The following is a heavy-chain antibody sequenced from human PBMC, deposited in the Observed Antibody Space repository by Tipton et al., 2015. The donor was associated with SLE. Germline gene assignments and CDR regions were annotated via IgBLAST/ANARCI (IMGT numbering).Heavy chain of an antibody. D-gene: IGHD2-15*01. V-gene: IGHV4-39*07. CDR3: ASSEGVVVVAADDY. CDR2: IYYSGST. J-gene: IGHJ4*02. Sequence: TLSLTCTVSGGSISSSSYYWGWIRQPPGKGLEWIGSIYYSGSTYYNPSLKSRFTISVDTSKNQFSLKLSSVTAADTAVYYCASSEGVVVVAADDYWGQGTLVTVSS. CDR1: GGSISSSSYY.